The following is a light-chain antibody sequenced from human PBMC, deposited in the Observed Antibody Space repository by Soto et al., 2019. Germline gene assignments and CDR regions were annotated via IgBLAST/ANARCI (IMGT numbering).Light chain of an antibody. V-gene: IGKV4-1*01. CDR2: WAS. J-gene: IGKJ4*01. CDR1: QSVLYSSNNKNY. Sequence: DIVMTQSPDSLAVSLGERATINCKSSQSVLYSSNNKNYLTWYQQKPVQPPKLLISWASTRESGVPDRFSGSGSETDFTPTNSSLQAEDVAVYYCQQYYSIPLTFGGGTKVEIK. CDR3: QQYYSIPLT.